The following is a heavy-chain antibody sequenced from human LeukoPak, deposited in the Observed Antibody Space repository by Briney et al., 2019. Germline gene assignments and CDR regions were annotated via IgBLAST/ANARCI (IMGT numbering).Heavy chain of an antibody. J-gene: IGHJ4*02. Sequence: GGSLRLSCAASGFTFSSYAMSWVCQAPGKGLEWVSAISGSGGSTYYADSVKGRFTISRDNSKNTLYLQMNSLRAEDTAVYYCAKIIERGIAAAGNFDYWGQGTPVTVSS. CDR1: GFTFSSYA. D-gene: IGHD6-13*01. V-gene: IGHV3-23*01. CDR2: ISGSGGST. CDR3: AKIIERGIAAAGNFDY.